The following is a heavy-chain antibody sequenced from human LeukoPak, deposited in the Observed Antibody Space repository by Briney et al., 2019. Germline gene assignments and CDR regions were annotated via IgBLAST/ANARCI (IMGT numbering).Heavy chain of an antibody. Sequence: GASVKVSCKASGYTFTGYYMHWVRQAPGQGLEWMGWMNPNSGNTGYAQKFQGRVTMTRNTSISTAYMELSSLRSEDTAVYYCARDYRRNYYYYYMDVWGKGTTVTVSS. CDR2: MNPNSGNT. CDR3: ARDYRRNYYYYYMDV. V-gene: IGHV1-8*02. CDR1: GYTFTGYY. D-gene: IGHD1-14*01. J-gene: IGHJ6*03.